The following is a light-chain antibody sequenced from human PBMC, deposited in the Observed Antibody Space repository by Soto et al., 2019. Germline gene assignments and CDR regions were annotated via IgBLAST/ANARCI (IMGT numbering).Light chain of an antibody. V-gene: IGLV5-37*01. J-gene: IGLJ2*01. CDR2: YYSDSDK. CDR3: MIGPGNAPGV. CDR1: SDINVGSYN. Sequence: QPVLTQPPSSSASPGESARLTCTLPSDINVGSYNIYWYQQKPGSPPRYLLYYYSDSDKGQGSGVPSRFSGPKVASANTGILPASVPHSEGEPDNYCMIGPGNAPGVFAEGTKLTVL.